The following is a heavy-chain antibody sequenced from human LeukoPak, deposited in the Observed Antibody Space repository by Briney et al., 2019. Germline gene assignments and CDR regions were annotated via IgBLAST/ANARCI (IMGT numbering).Heavy chain of an antibody. CDR1: GFIFSSYG. J-gene: IGHJ3*01. V-gene: IGHV3-74*01. Sequence: GGSLRLSCAASGFIFSSYGMHWVRQAPGKGLVWVSRINTDNGDGSSTFYADSVKGRFTISRDNAKNTLYLQMNSLRAEDTAVYYCARDLYGGLLWGQGTMVTVSS. CDR2: INTDNGDGSST. D-gene: IGHD4/OR15-4a*01. CDR3: ARDLYGGLL.